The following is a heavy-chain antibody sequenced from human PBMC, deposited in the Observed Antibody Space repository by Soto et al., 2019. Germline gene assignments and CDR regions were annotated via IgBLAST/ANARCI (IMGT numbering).Heavy chain of an antibody. J-gene: IGHJ4*02. Sequence: GGSLRLSCAASGFTFSTYAMGWVRQAPGKGLEWVSVISNSGDLTYYADSVKGRFTISRDNSENTLFLQMSSLRADDTAVYYCAKEATRTSGWYYFDYWGQGTLVTVSS. CDR1: GFTFSTYA. CDR3: AKEATRTSGWYYFDY. V-gene: IGHV3-23*01. CDR2: ISNSGDLT. D-gene: IGHD6-19*01.